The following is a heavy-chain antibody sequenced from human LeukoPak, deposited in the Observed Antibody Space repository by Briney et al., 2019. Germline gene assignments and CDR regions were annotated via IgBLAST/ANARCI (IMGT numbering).Heavy chain of an antibody. CDR3: AKDVFRWAFDI. J-gene: IGHJ3*02. Sequence: GGSLRLSCADSGFSFFYTGMGWVRQAPGKGLEWVAAIGGGASDTKYADSVKGRFTISRDISKNTLYLQMNSLRAEDTAVYFCAKDVFRWAFDIWGQGTMVTVSS. V-gene: IGHV3-23*01. CDR2: IGGGASDT. CDR1: GFSFFYTG. D-gene: IGHD3-3*01.